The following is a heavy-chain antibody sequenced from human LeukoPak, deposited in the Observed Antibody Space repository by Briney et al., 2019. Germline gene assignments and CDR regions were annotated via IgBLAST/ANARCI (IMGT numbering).Heavy chain of an antibody. Sequence: PGGSLRLSCAASGFTFSSYAMSWVRQAPGKGLEWVSAISASGGSTYNADSVKGRFTTSRDNSKNTLYLQMNSLRPEDTAVYYCAKGYNYAYEYWGQGTLVTVSS. D-gene: IGHD5-18*01. V-gene: IGHV3-23*01. CDR3: AKGYNYAYEY. J-gene: IGHJ4*02. CDR1: GFTFSSYA. CDR2: ISASGGST.